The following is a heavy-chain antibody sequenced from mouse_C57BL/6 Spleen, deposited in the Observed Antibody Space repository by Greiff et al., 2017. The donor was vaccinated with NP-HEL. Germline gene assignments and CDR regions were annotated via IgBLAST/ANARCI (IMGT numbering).Heavy chain of an antibody. CDR2: ISSGSSTI. V-gene: IGHV5-17*01. Sequence: EVMLVESGGGLVKPGGSLKLSCAASGFTFSDYGMHWVRQAPEKGLEWVAYISSGSSTIYYADTVKGRFTISRDNAKNTLFLQMTSLRSEDTAMYYCARDYDPYAMDYWGQGTSVTVSS. J-gene: IGHJ4*01. CDR1: GFTFSDYG. CDR3: ARDYDPYAMDY. D-gene: IGHD2-4*01.